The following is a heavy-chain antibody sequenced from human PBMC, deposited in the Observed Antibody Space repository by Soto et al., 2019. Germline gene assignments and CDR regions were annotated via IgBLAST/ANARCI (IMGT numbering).Heavy chain of an antibody. CDR3: AIASNKREYSYGPDY. Sequence: SETLSLTCAVYGGSFSGYYWTWIRQPPGKGLEWIGEINHSGSTNYNPSLKSRVTISVDTSKNQFSLKLSSVTAADTAVYYCAIASNKREYSYGPDYWGQGPLVTVSS. J-gene: IGHJ4*02. D-gene: IGHD5-18*01. CDR1: GGSFSGYY. CDR2: INHSGST. V-gene: IGHV4-34*01.